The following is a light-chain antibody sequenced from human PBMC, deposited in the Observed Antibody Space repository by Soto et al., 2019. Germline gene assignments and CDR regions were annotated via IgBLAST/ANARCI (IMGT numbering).Light chain of an antibody. CDR2: DAS. CDR1: ENLHSF. V-gene: IGKV3-11*01. J-gene: IGKJ5*01. CDR3: QQRTRWPMT. Sequence: EIVFTQSPATLSLSPWERVTISCRASENLHSFLNWYQQKPGQAPRPLIYDASKRATGVPDRISGSGSGTDYTLTISSLEPEDFAVYYCQQRTRWPMTFGQGTRLEN.